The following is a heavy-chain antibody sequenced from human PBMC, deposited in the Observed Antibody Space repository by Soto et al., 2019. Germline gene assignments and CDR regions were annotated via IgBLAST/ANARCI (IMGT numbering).Heavy chain of an antibody. CDR2: SRNKANRYTT. J-gene: IGHJ4*02. CDR3: VISDTSGYISDY. Sequence: EVQLMESGGGLVQPGGSLRLSCAASGFTFSDPYMDWVRQAPGKGLEWVGRSRNKANRYTTEYAASVKGSFTISRDDSLNSLYLQMNSLKIEDTAVYYCVISDTSGYISDYWGQGTLVTVSS. D-gene: IGHD3-22*01. V-gene: IGHV3-72*01. CDR1: GFTFSDPY.